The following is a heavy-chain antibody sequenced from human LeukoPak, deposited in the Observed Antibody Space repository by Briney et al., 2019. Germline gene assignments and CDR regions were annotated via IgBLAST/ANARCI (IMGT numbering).Heavy chain of an antibody. CDR3: ARHSTAVLAPADY. J-gene: IGHJ4*02. CDR1: GDSISSSSYY. D-gene: IGHD4-17*01. Sequence: SETLSLTCTVPGDSISSSSYYWGWIRRPPGKGLEWIGSIYYSGRTYYNPSLKSRVTISVDTSTNQISLQLSSVTAADTAVYYCARHSTAVLAPADYWGQGTLVTVSS. V-gene: IGHV4-39*01. CDR2: IYYSGRT.